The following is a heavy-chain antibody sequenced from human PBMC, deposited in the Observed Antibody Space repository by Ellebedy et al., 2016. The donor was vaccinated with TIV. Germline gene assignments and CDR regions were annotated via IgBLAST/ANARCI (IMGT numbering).Heavy chain of an antibody. V-gene: IGHV3-21*01. D-gene: IGHD2-15*01. CDR3: ARSGCSGGSCLPFDY. Sequence: PGGSLRLSCAASGFTFNDYSMNWVRQAPGKGLEWVSYISSSSSYKYYADSVKGRFTISRDNSKNTLYLQMNSLRAEDTAVYYCARSGCSGGSCLPFDYWGQGTLVTVSS. CDR1: GFTFNDYS. J-gene: IGHJ4*02. CDR2: ISSSSSYK.